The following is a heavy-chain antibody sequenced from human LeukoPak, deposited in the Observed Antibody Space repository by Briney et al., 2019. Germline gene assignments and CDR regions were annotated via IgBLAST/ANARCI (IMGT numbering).Heavy chain of an antibody. CDR2: IYSGGST. CDR3: ARDCGGDCSDAFDI. V-gene: IGHV3-53*01. J-gene: IGHJ3*02. Sequence: GGSLRLSCAASGFTVSSNYMSWVRQAPGKGLEWVSVIYSGGSTYYADSVMGRFTISRDNSKNTLYLQMNSLRAEDTAVYYCARDCGGDCSDAFDIWGQGIMVTVSS. CDR1: GFTVSSNY. D-gene: IGHD2-21*02.